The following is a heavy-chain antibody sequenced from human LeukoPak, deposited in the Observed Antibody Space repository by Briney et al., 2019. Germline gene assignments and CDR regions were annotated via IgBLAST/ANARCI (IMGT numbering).Heavy chain of an antibody. V-gene: IGHV3-23*01. CDR1: GFTFSSYA. Sequence: GGSLRLSCAASGFTFSSYAMSWVRQAPGKGLEWVSAISGSGGSTYYADSVKGRFTISRDNSKDTLYLQMNSLRAEDTAVYYCAKGAARITMIVVVITARDAFDIWGQGTMVTVSS. CDR2: ISGSGGST. CDR3: AKGAARITMIVVVITARDAFDI. J-gene: IGHJ3*02. D-gene: IGHD3-22*01.